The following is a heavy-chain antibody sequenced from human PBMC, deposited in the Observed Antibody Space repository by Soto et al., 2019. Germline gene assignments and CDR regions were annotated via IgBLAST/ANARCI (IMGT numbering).Heavy chain of an antibody. D-gene: IGHD6-19*01. V-gene: IGHV3-53*04. Sequence: EVQLVESGGGLVQPGGSLRLSCAASGFTVSSNYMSWVRQAPGEGLEWVSVIFTGGSTYYADSVKGRFTISRHSSKNTVYLQMNSLRAEDTAVYYCARDRYSSGWLDAFDIWGQGTMVTVSS. CDR2: IFTGGST. J-gene: IGHJ3*02. CDR1: GFTVSSNY. CDR3: ARDRYSSGWLDAFDI.